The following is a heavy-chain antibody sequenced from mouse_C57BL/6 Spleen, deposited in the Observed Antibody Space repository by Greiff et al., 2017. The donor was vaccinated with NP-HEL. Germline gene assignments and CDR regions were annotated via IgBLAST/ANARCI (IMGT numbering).Heavy chain of an antibody. CDR2: INPNNGGT. CDR3: ARRDYDEGGSTMVTGYYFDY. CDR1: GYTFTDYN. V-gene: IGHV1-18*01. D-gene: IGHD2-2*01. J-gene: IGHJ2*01. Sequence: EVQLQQSGPELVKPGASVKIPCKASGYTFTDYNMDWVKQSHGKSLEWIGDINPNNGGTIYNQKFKGKATLTVDKSSSTAYMALRSLTSEDTAVYYCARRDYDEGGSTMVTGYYFDYWGQGTTLTVSS.